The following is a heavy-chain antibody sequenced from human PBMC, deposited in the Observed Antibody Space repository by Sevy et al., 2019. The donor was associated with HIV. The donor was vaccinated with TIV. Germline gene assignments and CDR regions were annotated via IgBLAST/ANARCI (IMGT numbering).Heavy chain of an antibody. V-gene: IGHV3-53*01. D-gene: IGHD5-18*01. CDR3: ARVGYSYGYDY. CDR1: GFTVSSNY. J-gene: IGHJ4*02. CDR2: IYSGGST. Sequence: GGSLRLSCAASGFTVSSNYMSWVRQAPGKGLEWVSVIYSGGSTYYADSVKGRFTISRDNSKSTLYLQMNSLRAEDTAVYYCARVGYSYGYDYWGQGTLVTVSS.